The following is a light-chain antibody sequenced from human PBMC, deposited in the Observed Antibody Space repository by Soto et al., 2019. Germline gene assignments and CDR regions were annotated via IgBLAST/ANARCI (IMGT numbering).Light chain of an antibody. CDR1: SRDVGRYNY. V-gene: IGLV2-14*01. J-gene: IGLJ2*01. CDR3: SAYTTSSTHVV. CDR2: DVS. Sequence: QSALTQPASVSGSPGQSITISCTGTSRDVGRYNYVSWYQQYPGKAPKLMIYDVSNRPSGVSYRFSGSKSGNTASLTISGLQAEDEADYYCSAYTTSSTHVVCGGGTKLTVL.